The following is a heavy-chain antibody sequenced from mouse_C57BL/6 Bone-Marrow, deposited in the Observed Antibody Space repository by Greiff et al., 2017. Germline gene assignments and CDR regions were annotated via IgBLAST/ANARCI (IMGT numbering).Heavy chain of an antibody. Sequence: QVHVKQPGAELVKPGASVKLSCKASGYTFTSYWMHWVKQRPGQGLEWIGMIHPNSGSTNYNEKFKSKATLTVDKSSSTAYMQLSSLTSEDSAVYYCARFDYEFDYWGQGTTLTVSS. D-gene: IGHD2-4*01. J-gene: IGHJ2*01. CDR2: IHPNSGST. CDR3: ARFDYEFDY. V-gene: IGHV1-64*01. CDR1: GYTFTSYW.